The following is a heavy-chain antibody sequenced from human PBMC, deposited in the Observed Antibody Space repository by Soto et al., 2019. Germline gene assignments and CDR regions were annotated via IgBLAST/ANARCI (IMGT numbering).Heavy chain of an antibody. V-gene: IGHV1-69*13. D-gene: IGHD3-22*01. CDR1: GGTFSSYA. CDR2: IIPIFGTA. Sequence: SVKVSCKASGGTFSSYAISWVRQAPGQGLEWMGGIIPIFGTANYAQKFQGRVTITADESTSTAYMELSSLRSEDTAVYYCASTNYYDSSGYSNYWGQGTLVTVS. J-gene: IGHJ4*02. CDR3: ASTNYYDSSGYSNY.